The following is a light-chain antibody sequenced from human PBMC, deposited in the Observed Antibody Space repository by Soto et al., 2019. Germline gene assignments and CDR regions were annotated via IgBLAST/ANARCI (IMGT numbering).Light chain of an antibody. J-gene: IGLJ1*01. Sequence: QSALTQPPSASGSPGQSVTISCTGTSSDIGSYNYVSWFQQHPGKAPKLMTYEVTKRPSGVPDRFSGSKSGNTASLTVSGLQPEDEADYYCSSYGGRNNLVFGTGTKLTVL. CDR2: EVT. CDR3: SSYGGRNNLV. CDR1: SSDIGSYNY. V-gene: IGLV2-8*01.